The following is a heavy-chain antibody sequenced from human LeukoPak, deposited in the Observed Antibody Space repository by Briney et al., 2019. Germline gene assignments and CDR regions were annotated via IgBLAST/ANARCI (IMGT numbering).Heavy chain of an antibody. J-gene: IGHJ4*02. Sequence: GGSLRLSCAASGFTFSSYWMHWVRQAPGGGLVWVSYISGDGSSTTYADSVKGRFTISRDNAKNTLDLQMNSLRAEDTAVYYCARGGWGTAIDYWAQGTLVTVSS. CDR2: ISGDGSST. V-gene: IGHV3-74*01. CDR3: ARGGWGTAIDY. D-gene: IGHD1-7*01. CDR1: GFTFSSYW.